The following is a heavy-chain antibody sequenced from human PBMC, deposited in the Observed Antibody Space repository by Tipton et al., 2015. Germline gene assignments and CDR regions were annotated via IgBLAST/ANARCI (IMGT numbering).Heavy chain of an antibody. CDR1: SGSISHSDDY. J-gene: IGHJ4*02. CDR3: AREVWYNDSTGYDY. Sequence: TLSLTCTVSSGSISHSDDYWSWIRQHPGKGLEWIGNIHHGGSTNYNPSLKSRVTTSVDTSKNQFSLHLSSVTAADTAVYYCAREVWYNDSTGYDYWGQGTLVTVSS. V-gene: IGHV4-31*03. CDR2: IHHGGST. D-gene: IGHD3-22*01.